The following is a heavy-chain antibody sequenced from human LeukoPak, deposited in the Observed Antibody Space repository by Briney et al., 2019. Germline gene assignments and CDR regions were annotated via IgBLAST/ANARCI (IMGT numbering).Heavy chain of an antibody. Sequence: SETLSLTCTVSGGSISSSSYYWGWIRQPPGKGLEWIGSIYYSGSTYYNPSLKSRVTISVDTSKNQFSLKLSSVTAADTAVYYCARGRTTVGDYYYYYYMDVWGKGTTVTVSS. CDR2: IYYSGST. J-gene: IGHJ6*03. D-gene: IGHD1-1*01. CDR3: ARGRTTVGDYYYYYYMDV. V-gene: IGHV4-39*01. CDR1: GGSISSSSYY.